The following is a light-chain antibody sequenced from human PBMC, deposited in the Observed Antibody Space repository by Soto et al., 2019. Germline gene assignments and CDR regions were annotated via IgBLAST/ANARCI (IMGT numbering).Light chain of an antibody. CDR3: QQYNSYSWT. Sequence: DIQMTQSPSTLSASVGDRVTITGRASQSISSWLAWYQQKPGKAPKLLIYKASSLESGVPSRFSGSGSATEFTLTISSLQPDDFATYYCQQYNSYSWTFGQGTKVEIK. J-gene: IGKJ1*01. V-gene: IGKV1-5*03. CDR1: QSISSW. CDR2: KAS.